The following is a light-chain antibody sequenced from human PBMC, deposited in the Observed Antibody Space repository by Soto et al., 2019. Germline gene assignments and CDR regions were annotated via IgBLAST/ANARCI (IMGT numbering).Light chain of an antibody. CDR3: QQYNNWLYT. J-gene: IGKJ5*01. V-gene: IGKV3-15*01. CDR1: QNVGSD. Sequence: ETLLTQSPATLSLSPGERATLSCRASQNVGSDLAWYQQTPGQAPRLLIYDASTRATGIPARFSGSGSGTEFTLTISSLQSEDFAVYYCQQYNNWLYTFGQGTRLEI. CDR2: DAS.